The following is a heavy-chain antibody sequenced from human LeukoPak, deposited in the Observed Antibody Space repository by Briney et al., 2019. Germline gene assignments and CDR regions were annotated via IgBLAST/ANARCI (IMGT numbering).Heavy chain of an antibody. J-gene: IGHJ4*02. Sequence: SETLSLTCTVSGGSISSSSYYWGWIRQPPGKGLEWIGSIYYSGSTYYNPSLKSRVTISVDKSRNQFSLKLSSVTAADTAVYYCAREDILTGYSPFDYWGQGTLVTVSS. CDR1: GGSISSSSYY. V-gene: IGHV4-39*07. CDR2: IYYSGST. D-gene: IGHD3-9*01. CDR3: AREDILTGYSPFDY.